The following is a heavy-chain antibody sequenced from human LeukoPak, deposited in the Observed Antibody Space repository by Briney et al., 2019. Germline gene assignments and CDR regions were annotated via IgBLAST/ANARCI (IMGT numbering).Heavy chain of an antibody. V-gene: IGHV4-4*07. CDR1: GGPISSYY. Sequence: KTSETLSLTCTVSGGPISSYYWSWIRQPPGKGLEWIGRIYTSGSTNYNPSLKSRVTMSVDTSKNQFSLKLSSVTAADTAVYYCARSGYSSGWQIDYWGQGTLVTVSS. CDR3: ARSGYSSGWQIDY. J-gene: IGHJ4*02. D-gene: IGHD6-19*01. CDR2: IYTSGST.